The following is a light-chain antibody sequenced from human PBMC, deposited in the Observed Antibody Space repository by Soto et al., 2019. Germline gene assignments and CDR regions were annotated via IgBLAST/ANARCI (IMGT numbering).Light chain of an antibody. V-gene: IGKV3-15*01. CDR3: QQYDNWPRT. CDR1: QSVSSN. J-gene: IGKJ1*01. CDR2: GAS. Sequence: EIVMTQSPATLSVSPGERATLSCRASQSVSSNLAWYQQKPGQAPRLLIYGASTRATGFPARFSGSGSRTEFTLTISSLQSEDFAVYYCQQYDNWPRTFGQGTKVDIK.